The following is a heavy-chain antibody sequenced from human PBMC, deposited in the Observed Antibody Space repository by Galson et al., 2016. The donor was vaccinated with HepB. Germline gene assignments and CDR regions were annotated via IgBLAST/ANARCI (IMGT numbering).Heavy chain of an antibody. V-gene: IGHV1-46*01. Sequence: SVKVSCKASGYTFTRYHMHWVRQAPGQGLEWMGVINPSGGTTTYAQKFQGRVTMTRDTSTSTVYMDLSRLRPEDTAVYYCARTSLVSLSAFDYWGQGTLVTVSS. CDR2: INPSGGTT. CDR1: GYTFTRYH. J-gene: IGHJ4*02. D-gene: IGHD6-13*01. CDR3: ARTSLVSLSAFDY.